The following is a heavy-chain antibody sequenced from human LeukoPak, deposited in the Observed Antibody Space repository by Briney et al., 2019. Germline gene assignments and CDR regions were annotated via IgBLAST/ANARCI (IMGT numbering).Heavy chain of an antibody. CDR3: ARGFGGDYEFDY. J-gene: IGHJ4*02. Sequence: GRSLRLSCAASGFTFSSYGMHWVRQAPGKGLEWVAVIWYDGSSKYYADSVKGRFTISRDNSKNTLYLQMNSLRAEDTAVYYCARGFGGDYEFDYWGQGTLVTVSS. CDR2: IWYDGSSK. D-gene: IGHD4-17*01. V-gene: IGHV3-33*01. CDR1: GFTFSSYG.